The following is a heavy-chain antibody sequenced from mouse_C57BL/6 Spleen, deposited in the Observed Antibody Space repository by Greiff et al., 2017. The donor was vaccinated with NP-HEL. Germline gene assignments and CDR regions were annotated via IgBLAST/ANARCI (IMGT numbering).Heavy chain of an antibody. CDR3: ARGVKYPHYFDY. V-gene: IGHV5-4*03. Sequence: EVKLMESGGGLVKPGGSLKLSCAASGFTFSSYAMSWVRQTPEKRLEWVATISDGGSYTYYPDNVKGRFTISRDNAKNNLYLQMSHLKSEDTAMYYCARGVKYPHYFDYWGQGTTLTVSS. CDR1: GFTFSSYA. D-gene: IGHD1-3*01. J-gene: IGHJ2*01. CDR2: ISDGGSYT.